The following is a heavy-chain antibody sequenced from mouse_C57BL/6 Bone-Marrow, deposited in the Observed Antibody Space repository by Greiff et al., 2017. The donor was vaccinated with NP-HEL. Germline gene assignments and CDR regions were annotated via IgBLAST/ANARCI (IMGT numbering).Heavy chain of an antibody. CDR3: ARGAY. Sequence: QVQLKESGAELVKPGASVKISCKASGYEFSNYWMNWVKQRPGQGLEWIGQIYPGDGDTNYNGKFKDKATLTADKSSSTAYMQLSRLTSEDSAVYCCARGAYWGQGTLVTVSA. V-gene: IGHV1-80*01. J-gene: IGHJ3*01. CDR2: IYPGDGDT. CDR1: GYEFSNYW.